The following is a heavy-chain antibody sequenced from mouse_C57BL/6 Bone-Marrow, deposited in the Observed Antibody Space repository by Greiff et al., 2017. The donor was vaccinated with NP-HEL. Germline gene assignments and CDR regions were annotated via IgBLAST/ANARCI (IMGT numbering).Heavy chain of an antibody. D-gene: IGHD2-3*01. CDR2: ISNGGGST. CDR1: GFTFSDYY. Sequence: EVKVVESGGGLVQPGGSLKLSCAASGFTFSDYYMSWVRQTPEKRLEWVAYISNGGGSTYYPDTVKGRFTISRDNAKNTLYLQMSRLKSEDTAMYYCARPDGYSFAYWGQGTLVTVSA. V-gene: IGHV5-12*01. J-gene: IGHJ3*01. CDR3: ARPDGYSFAY.